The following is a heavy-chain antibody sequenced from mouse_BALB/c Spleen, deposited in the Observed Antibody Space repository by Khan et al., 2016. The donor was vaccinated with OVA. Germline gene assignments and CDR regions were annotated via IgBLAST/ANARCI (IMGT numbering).Heavy chain of an antibody. CDR1: GYTFTNYW. CDR2: IYPGNSDT. Sequence: VQLQQSGTVLARPGASVTMSCKGSGYTFTNYWMHWVKQRPGQGLDWIGVIYPGNSDTNYNQKFKGKAKLTAVTSTSTAYMELNILTNEDAAVYYCTRNGFCNYEQLDYWVQCTTLTVSS. D-gene: IGHD2-1*01. V-gene: IGHV1-5*01. CDR3: TRNGFCNYEQLDY. J-gene: IGHJ2*01.